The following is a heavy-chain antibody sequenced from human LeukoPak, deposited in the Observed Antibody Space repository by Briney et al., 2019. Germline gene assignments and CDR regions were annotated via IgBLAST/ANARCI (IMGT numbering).Heavy chain of an antibody. J-gene: IGHJ4*02. CDR2: IYYSGST. Sequence: PSETLSLTCNVSGASVSSGSYYWSWIRQPPGKGLEWIGYIYYSGSTNYNPSLKSRVTISVDTSKNQFSLKLSSVTAADTAVYYCARVEDYYDSSGYSHWGQGTLVTVSS. CDR3: ARVEDYYDSSGYSH. V-gene: IGHV4-61*01. CDR1: GASVSSGSYY. D-gene: IGHD3-22*01.